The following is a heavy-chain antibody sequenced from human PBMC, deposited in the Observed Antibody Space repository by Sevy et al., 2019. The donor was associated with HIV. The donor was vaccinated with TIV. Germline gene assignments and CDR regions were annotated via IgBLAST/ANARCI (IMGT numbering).Heavy chain of an antibody. CDR1: GYTFTDYY. D-gene: IGHD1-1*01. V-gene: IGHV1-2*02. CDR2: INPNDGVT. CDR3: ARLTTMPTSDLYGMDV. Sequence: ASVKVSCKASGYTFTDYYIHWVRQAPGQGLEWMAWINPNDGVTNYAQRFQGGVTVTRDTSISTAYMELRRLRSDDTAIYYCARLTTMPTSDLYGMDVWGQATSVTVSS. J-gene: IGHJ6*02.